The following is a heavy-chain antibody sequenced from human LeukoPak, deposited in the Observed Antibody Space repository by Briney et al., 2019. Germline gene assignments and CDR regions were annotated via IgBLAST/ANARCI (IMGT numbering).Heavy chain of an antibody. CDR2: ISGSGDIT. D-gene: IGHD2-2*01. CDR3: AKVSRFAVVPAAMLDY. CDR1: GFTFRSYA. V-gene: IGHV3-23*01. Sequence: GGSLRLSCAASGFTFRSYAMSWVRQAPGKGLEWVSAISGSGDITYYADSVKGRFTMSRDNFKNTLYLQMNSLRAEDTAVYYCAKVSRFAVVPAAMLDYWGQGIQVTASS. J-gene: IGHJ4*02.